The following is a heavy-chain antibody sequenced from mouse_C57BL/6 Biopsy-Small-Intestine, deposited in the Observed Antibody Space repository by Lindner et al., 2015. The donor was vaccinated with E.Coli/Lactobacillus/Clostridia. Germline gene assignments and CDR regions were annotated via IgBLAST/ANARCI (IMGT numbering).Heavy chain of an antibody. CDR1: GYTFSNSW. V-gene: IGHV1-82*01. CDR2: IYPGDGET. J-gene: IGHJ1*01. Sequence: VQLQESGPELVKPGASVKISCKASGYTFSNSWMNWVKHGPGRGLEWIGRIYPGDGETNYNGKFKGKATLTADKSSSTAYMQLSSLTSEDSAVYFCARGRWLPSYWYFDVWGAGTTVTVSS. D-gene: IGHD2-3*01. CDR3: ARGRWLPSYWYFDV.